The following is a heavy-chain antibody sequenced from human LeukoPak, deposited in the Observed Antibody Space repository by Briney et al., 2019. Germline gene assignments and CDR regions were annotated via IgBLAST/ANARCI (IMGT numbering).Heavy chain of an antibody. V-gene: IGHV4-39*07. Sequence: PGGSLRLSCAASGFTFSSYEMNWVRQPPGKGLEWIGSIYYSGSTYYNPSLKSRVTISVDTSKNQFSLKLSSVTAADTAVYYCARGVRVYGLATTTYFDYWGQGTLVTVSS. J-gene: IGHJ4*02. CDR2: IYYSGST. CDR1: GFTFSSYE. CDR3: ARGVRVYGLATTTYFDY. D-gene: IGHD5-24*01.